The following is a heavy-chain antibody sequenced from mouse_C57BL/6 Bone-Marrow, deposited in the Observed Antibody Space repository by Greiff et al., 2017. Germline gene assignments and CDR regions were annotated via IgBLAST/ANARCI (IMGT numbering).Heavy chain of an antibody. Sequence: EVQVVESGGGLVQPGGSLKLSCAASGFTFSDYGMAWVRQAPRKGPEWVAFISNLAYSIYYADTVTGRFTISRENAKNTLYLEMSSLRSEDTAMYYCERRAYYYGSRYWYFDVWGTGTTVTVSS. CDR3: ERRAYYYGSRYWYFDV. CDR2: ISNLAYSI. D-gene: IGHD1-1*01. V-gene: IGHV5-15*01. J-gene: IGHJ1*03. CDR1: GFTFSDYG.